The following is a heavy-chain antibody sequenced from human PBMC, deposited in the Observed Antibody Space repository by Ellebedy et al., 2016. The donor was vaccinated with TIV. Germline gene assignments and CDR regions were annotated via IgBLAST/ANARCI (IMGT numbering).Heavy chain of an antibody. CDR3: ARGRYYCSSTSCYAPSWFDP. Sequence: GGSLRLSXAASGFTFSWYWMTWVRQAPGKGLEWVANIKQDGSEKHYADSVKGRFTISRDNAKNSLYLQMNSLGAEDTAVYFCARGRYYCSSTSCYAPSWFDPWGQGTLVTVSS. CDR1: GFTFSWYW. V-gene: IGHV3-7*01. CDR2: IKQDGSEK. D-gene: IGHD2-2*01. J-gene: IGHJ5*02.